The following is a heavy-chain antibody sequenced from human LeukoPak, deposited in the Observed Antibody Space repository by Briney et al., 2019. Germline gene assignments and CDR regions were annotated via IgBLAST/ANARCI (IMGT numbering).Heavy chain of an antibody. CDR3: TRQSARSFRRATTALENDY. J-gene: IGHJ4*02. D-gene: IGHD4-17*01. CDR2: VYYSGST. Sequence: SSETLSLTCTVSGDFITASYWSWIRQPPGKGLEWIGYVYYSGSTEYNPSLRSRVTISLEMSKHQFSLKLTSVTAADTAVYYCTRQSARSFRRATTALENDYWGQGTLVTVSS. V-gene: IGHV4-59*08. CDR1: GDFITASY.